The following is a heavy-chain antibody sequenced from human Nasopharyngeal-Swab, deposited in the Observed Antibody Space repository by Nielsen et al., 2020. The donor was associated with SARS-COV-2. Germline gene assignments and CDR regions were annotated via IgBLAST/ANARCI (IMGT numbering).Heavy chain of an antibody. J-gene: IGHJ6*02. CDR3: AKAQGIRYGLDV. Sequence: GESLKISCAASGFTFSTYAMHWVRQAPGKGLEWVTLISNDGSNKYYGDSVKGRFTISRDNSRSTLFLQMNSLRPEDTAVYYCAKAQGIRYGLDVWGHGTTVTVSS. CDR2: ISNDGSNK. V-gene: IGHV3-30*18. CDR1: GFTFSTYA.